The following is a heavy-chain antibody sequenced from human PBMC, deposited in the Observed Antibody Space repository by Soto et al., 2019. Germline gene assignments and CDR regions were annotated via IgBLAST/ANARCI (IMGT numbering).Heavy chain of an antibody. Sequence: PSETLSLTCTVSGGSISSGDYYWSWIRQPPGKGLEWIGEIYHSGSTNYNPSLKSRVTISVDKSKNQFSLKLSSVTAADTAVYYCARDQKARGYSSGWSFDPWGQGTLVTVSS. CDR2: IYHSGST. V-gene: IGHV4-30-4*01. CDR1: GGSISSGDYY. J-gene: IGHJ5*02. D-gene: IGHD6-19*01. CDR3: ARDQKARGYSSGWSFDP.